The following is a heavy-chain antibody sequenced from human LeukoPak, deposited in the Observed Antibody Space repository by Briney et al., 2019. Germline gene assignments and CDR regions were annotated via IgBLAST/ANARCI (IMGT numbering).Heavy chain of an antibody. V-gene: IGHV3-48*03. CDR3: AKRIGLDYYMDV. J-gene: IGHJ6*03. Sequence: GGSLRLSCAASGFTFSSYEMNWVRQAPGKGLEWVSYISSSGSTIYYADSVKGRFTISRDNAKNSLYLQMNSLRAEDTAVYYCAKRIGLDYYMDVWGKGTTVTVSS. CDR2: ISSSGSTI. CDR1: GFTFSSYE. D-gene: IGHD2-21*01.